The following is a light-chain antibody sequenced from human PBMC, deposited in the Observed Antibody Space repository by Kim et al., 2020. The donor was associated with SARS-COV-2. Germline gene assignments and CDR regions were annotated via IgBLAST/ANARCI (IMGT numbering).Light chain of an antibody. CDR2: DAS. J-gene: IGKJ2*01. CDR3: QHYNGNALYT. CDR1: ESLRSR. V-gene: IGKV1-5*01. Sequence: VSIGDRATITCRASESLRSRVAWYQQKAGKAPKLLISDASRLESVVPARFSGSGSGTEFALIISSLQPDDIATYFCQHYNGNALYTFGQGSKLEIK.